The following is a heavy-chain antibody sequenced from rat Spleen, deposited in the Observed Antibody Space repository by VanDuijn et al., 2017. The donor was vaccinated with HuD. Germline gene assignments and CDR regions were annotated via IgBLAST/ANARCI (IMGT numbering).Heavy chain of an antibody. CDR2: IWNTGGT. Sequence: VQLKESGPGLVQPSQTLSLTCTVSGFSLTDYSVHWVRQPPGKGLEWMGVIWNTGGTRYNSALKSRLSINKDTSKSQVFLKMNSLQTEDTATYYCAREGSYGHNWFAYWGQGTLVTVSS. J-gene: IGHJ3*01. CDR1: GFSLTDYS. D-gene: IGHD1-2*01. CDR3: AREGSYGHNWFAY. V-gene: IGHV2-41*01.